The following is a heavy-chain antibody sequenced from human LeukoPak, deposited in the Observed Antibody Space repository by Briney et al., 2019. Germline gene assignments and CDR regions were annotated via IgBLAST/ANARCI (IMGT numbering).Heavy chain of an antibody. CDR1: GGSISSYY. D-gene: IGHD6-19*01. CDR2: IYYSRST. CDR3: ARDLDSSGWHNWFDP. Sequence: PSETLSLTCTVSGGSISSYYWSWIRQPPGKGLEWIGYIYYSRSTNYNPSLKSRVTISVDTSKNQFSLKLSSVTAADTAVYYCARDLDSSGWHNWFDPWGQGTLVTVSS. J-gene: IGHJ5*02. V-gene: IGHV4-59*01.